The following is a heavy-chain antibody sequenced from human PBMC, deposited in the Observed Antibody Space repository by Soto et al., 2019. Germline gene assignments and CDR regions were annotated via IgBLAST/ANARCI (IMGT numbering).Heavy chain of an antibody. D-gene: IGHD5-18*01. V-gene: IGHV3-7*01. CDR2: IKQDGSEK. J-gene: IGHJ3*02. CDR3: ARDGQLWLPYGAFDI. Sequence: EVQLVESGGGLVQPGGSLRLSCAASGFTFSSYWMSWVRQAPGKGLEWVANIKQDGSEKYYVDSVKGRFTISRDNAKNSLYLQMNSLRAEDTAVYYCARDGQLWLPYGAFDIWGQGTMVTVSS. CDR1: GFTFSSYW.